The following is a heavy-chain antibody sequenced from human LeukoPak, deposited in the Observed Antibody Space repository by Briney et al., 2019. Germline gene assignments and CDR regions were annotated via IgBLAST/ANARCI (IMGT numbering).Heavy chain of an antibody. CDR1: GGSISSYY. J-gene: IGHJ3*02. CDR2: IYYSGST. CDR3: ARVLDLSKRGLDAFDI. D-gene: IGHD3-16*01. Sequence: SETLSLTCTVSGGSISSYYWSWIRQPPGKGLEWIGYIYYSGSTNYNPSLKSRVTISVDTSKKQFSLKLSSATAADTAVYYCARVLDLSKRGLDAFDIWGQGTMVTVSS. V-gene: IGHV4-59*01.